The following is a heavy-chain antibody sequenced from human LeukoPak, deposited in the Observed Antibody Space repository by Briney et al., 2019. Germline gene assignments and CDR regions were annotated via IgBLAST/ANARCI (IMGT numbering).Heavy chain of an antibody. D-gene: IGHD3-9*01. Sequence: SETLSLTCTVSGGSISSSSYYWSWIRQPAGKGLEWIGRIYTSGSTNYNPSLKSRVTISVDTSKNQFSLKLSSVTAADTAVYYCASHFARGTYYDILTGYYKGGAFDIWGQGTMVTVSS. CDR2: IYTSGST. V-gene: IGHV4-61*02. J-gene: IGHJ3*02. CDR1: GGSISSSSYY. CDR3: ASHFARGTYYDILTGYYKGGAFDI.